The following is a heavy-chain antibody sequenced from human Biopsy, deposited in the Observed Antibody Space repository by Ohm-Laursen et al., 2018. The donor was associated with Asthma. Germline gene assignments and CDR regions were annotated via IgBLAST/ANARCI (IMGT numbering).Heavy chain of an antibody. CDR3: ARKAGSCISRTCYSLDF. J-gene: IGHJ4*02. V-gene: IGHV1-69*13. CDR2: VNSVFGTT. CDR1: GGTFNTYV. D-gene: IGHD2-2*01. Sequence: SVSVSCKSLGGTFNTYVIGWVRQAPGQGLEWMGGVNSVFGTTTYPQKFQDRVTITADDSTSTVYMELSSLRSEDTAVYYCARKAGSCISRTCYSLDFWGQGTLVIVSS.